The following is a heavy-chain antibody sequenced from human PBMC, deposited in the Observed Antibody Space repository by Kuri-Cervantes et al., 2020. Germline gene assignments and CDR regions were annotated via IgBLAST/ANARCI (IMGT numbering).Heavy chain of an antibody. CDR3: ARDSAALHLLTLDY. D-gene: IGHD6-13*01. Sequence: GESLKISCAASTFTFSDYWMSWVRQAPGKGLEWVSSISSSSSYIYYADSVKGRFTISRDNAKNSLYLQMNSLRAEDTAVYYCARDSAALHLLTLDYWGQGTLVTVSS. J-gene: IGHJ4*02. V-gene: IGHV3-21*04. CDR2: ISSSSSYI. CDR1: TFTFSDYW.